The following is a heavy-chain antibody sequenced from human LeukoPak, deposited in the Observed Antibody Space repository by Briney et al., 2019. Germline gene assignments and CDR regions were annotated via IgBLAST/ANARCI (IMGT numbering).Heavy chain of an antibody. V-gene: IGHV3-33*08. CDR1: RFTFSSYS. J-gene: IGHJ4*02. Sequence: GGSLRLSCAASRFTFSSYSMNWVRQTPGKGLEWVATIWSDGSNKYYADSVKGRFTISRDNSKNTLYLQMNSLRAEDTAVYYCARGSGSFSGGFDYWGQGTLVTVSS. D-gene: IGHD1-26*01. CDR2: IWSDGSNK. CDR3: ARGSGSFSGGFDY.